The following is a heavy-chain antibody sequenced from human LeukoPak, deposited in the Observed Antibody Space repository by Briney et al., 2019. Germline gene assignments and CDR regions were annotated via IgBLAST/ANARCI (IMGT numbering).Heavy chain of an antibody. D-gene: IGHD3-22*01. CDR3: AKMGGHFYDSSTYDPIRFDH. CDR2: VYHSGRT. V-gene: IGHV4-59*13. J-gene: IGHJ5*02. CDR1: GGSMRPNY. Sequence: PSETLSLTCTVSGGSMRPNYWSWVRQAPRKGLEWIGYVYHSGRTNVGPSLKSRATILVDTSKNQFSLKLTSVTAADTALYYCAKMGGHFYDSSTYDPIRFDHWGQGIQVTVSS.